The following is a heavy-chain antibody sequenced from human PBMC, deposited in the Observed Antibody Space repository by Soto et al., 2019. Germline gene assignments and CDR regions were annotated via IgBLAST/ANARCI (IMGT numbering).Heavy chain of an antibody. CDR3: AKQPARTNYYYYMDV. CDR1: GFTFSSYA. CDR2: ISGSGGST. V-gene: IGHV3-23*01. Sequence: PGGSLRLSCAASGFTFSSYAMSWVRQAPGQGLEWVSAISGSGGSTYYADSVKGRFTISRDNSKNTLYLQMNSLRAEDTAVYYCAKQPARTNYYYYMDVWGKGTTVTVSS. J-gene: IGHJ6*03.